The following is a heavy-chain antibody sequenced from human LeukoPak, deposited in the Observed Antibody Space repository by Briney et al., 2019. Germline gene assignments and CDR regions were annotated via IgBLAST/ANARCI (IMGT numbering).Heavy chain of an antibody. CDR1: GYTFRIHD. CDR2: VSPKTGRT. D-gene: IGHD1-1*01. V-gene: IGHV1-8*01. Sequence: ASVLVSCKASGYTFRIHDFNWVRQAPGQGLEWMGWVSPKTGRTGYAQKFQGRVYMTTNASLSTAYMELSSLRSDDTAVYFCARKSERNDGWFDPWGQGTLVTVSS. CDR3: ARKSERNDGWFDP. J-gene: IGHJ5*02.